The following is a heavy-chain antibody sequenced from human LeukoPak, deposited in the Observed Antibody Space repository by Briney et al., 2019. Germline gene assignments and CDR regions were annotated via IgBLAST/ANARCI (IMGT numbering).Heavy chain of an antibody. CDR2: ISSSSSYI. J-gene: IGHJ6*02. CDR1: GFTFNSYS. V-gene: IGHV3-21*01. CDR3: ARDPDGSGSYYALYGMDV. Sequence: TGGSLRLSCAASGFTFNSYSMNWVRQAPGKGLEWVSSISSSSSYIYYADSVKGRFTISRDNAKNSLYLQMNSLRAEDTAVYYCARDPDGSGSYYALYGMDVWGQGTTVTVSS. D-gene: IGHD3-10*01.